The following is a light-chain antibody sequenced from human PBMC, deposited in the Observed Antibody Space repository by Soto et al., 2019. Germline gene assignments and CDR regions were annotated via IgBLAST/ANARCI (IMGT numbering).Light chain of an antibody. CDR3: QKYDTAPQT. CDR1: QGIIHY. Sequence: DIQMTQSPSSLSASVGDTVTITCRASQGIIHYLAWYQQRPGKVHKLLIYAASTLQTGVPSRFSGSGAGTDFTLTISSLQPEDVGSYYCQKYDTAPQTVGQGTRVEIK. J-gene: IGKJ1*01. V-gene: IGKV1-27*01. CDR2: AAS.